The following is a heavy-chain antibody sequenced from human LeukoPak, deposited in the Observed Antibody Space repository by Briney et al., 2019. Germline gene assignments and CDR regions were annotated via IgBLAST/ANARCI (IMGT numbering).Heavy chain of an antibody. D-gene: IGHD6-19*01. CDR3: ATDSPGIAVAGGHNWFDP. Sequence: ASVKVSCKVSGYTLTELSMHWVRQAPGKGLEWMGGFDPEDGETIYAQKFQGRVTMTEDTSTDTAYMELSSLRSEDTAVYYCATDSPGIAVAGGHNWFDPWGQGTLVTVSS. CDR1: GYTLTELS. V-gene: IGHV1-24*01. J-gene: IGHJ5*02. CDR2: FDPEDGET.